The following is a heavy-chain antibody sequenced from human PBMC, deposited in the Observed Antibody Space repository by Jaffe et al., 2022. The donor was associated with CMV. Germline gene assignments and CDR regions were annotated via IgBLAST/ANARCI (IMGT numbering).Heavy chain of an antibody. V-gene: IGHV3-21*01. Sequence: EVQLVESGGGLVKPGGSLRLSCAASGFTFSSYSMNWVRQAPGKGLEWVSSISSSSSYIYYADSVKGRFTISRDNAKNSLYLQMNSLRAEDTAVYYCARDREMATDGYFDLWGRGTLVTVSS. CDR1: GFTFSSYS. CDR2: ISSSSSYI. CDR3: ARDREMATDGYFDL. J-gene: IGHJ2*01. D-gene: IGHD5-12*01.